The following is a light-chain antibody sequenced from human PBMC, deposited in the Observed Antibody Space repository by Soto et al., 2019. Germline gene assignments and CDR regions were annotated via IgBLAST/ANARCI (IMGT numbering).Light chain of an antibody. CDR1: QYINTR. J-gene: IGKJ1*01. V-gene: IGKV3-11*01. CDR2: QTS. CDR3: HQRQSWPRT. Sequence: EIVLTQSPATLSSFPGDRVTLSCRASQYINTRLAWYQHRPGQAPRLLIYQTSIRAAGIPARISASGSGTDFTLTISDVQPEDFALYYCHQRQSWPRTFGQGTKVDI.